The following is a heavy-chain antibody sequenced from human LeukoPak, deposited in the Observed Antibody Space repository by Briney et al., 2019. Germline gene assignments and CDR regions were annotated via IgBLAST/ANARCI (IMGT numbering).Heavy chain of an antibody. D-gene: IGHD6-19*01. CDR1: GGSFSGYY. J-gene: IGHJ4*02. CDR3: ARVHSGGWVIQYYFDY. Sequence: SETLSLTCAVYGGSFSGYYWSWIRQPPGKGLEWIGEINHSGSTNYNPSLKSRVTISVDTSKNQFSLKLSSVTAADTAVYYCARVHSGGWVIQYYFDYWGQGTLVTVSS. CDR2: INHSGST. V-gene: IGHV4-34*01.